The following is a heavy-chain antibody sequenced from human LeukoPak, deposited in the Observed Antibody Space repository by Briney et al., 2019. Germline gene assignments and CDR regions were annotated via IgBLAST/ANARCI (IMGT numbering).Heavy chain of an antibody. J-gene: IGHJ4*02. D-gene: IGHD3-22*01. CDR3: ARDDDSSGYHFDY. V-gene: IGHV3-66*01. Sequence: GGSLRLSCAASGFTVSSNYMSWVRQAPGKGLEWVSVIYSGGSTYYADSVKGRFTISRDNSKNTLYLQMNSLRAEDTAVYTCARDDDSSGYHFDYWGQGTLVTVSS. CDR2: IYSGGST. CDR1: GFTVSSNY.